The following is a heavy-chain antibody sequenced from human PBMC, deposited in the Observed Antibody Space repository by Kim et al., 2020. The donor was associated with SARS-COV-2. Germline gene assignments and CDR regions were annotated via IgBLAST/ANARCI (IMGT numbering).Heavy chain of an antibody. J-gene: IGHJ6*02. D-gene: IGHD4-17*01. CDR1: GFTFSGSA. CDR3: TRILGDYGGGLDV. CDR2: IRSKANSYAT. Sequence: GGSLRLSCAASGFTFSGSAMHWVRQASGKGLEWVGRIRSKANSYATAYAASVKGRFTISRDDSKNTAYLQMNSLKTEDTAVYYCTRILGDYGGGLDVWGQGTTVTVSS. V-gene: IGHV3-73*01.